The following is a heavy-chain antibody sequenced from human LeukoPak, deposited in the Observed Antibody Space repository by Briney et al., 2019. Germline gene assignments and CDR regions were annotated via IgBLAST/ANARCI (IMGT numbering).Heavy chain of an antibody. Sequence: GGSLRLSCAASGFTFDDYAMHWVRQAPGKSLEWVSHISWDSDTIDYADSVKGRFTVSRDNAKNSLYLQMNSLRAEDTALYFCAKDMGRIVRAFDIWGQGTMVTVSS. D-gene: IGHD3-22*01. J-gene: IGHJ3*02. CDR3: AKDMGRIVRAFDI. CDR2: ISWDSDTI. CDR1: GFTFDDYA. V-gene: IGHV3-9*01.